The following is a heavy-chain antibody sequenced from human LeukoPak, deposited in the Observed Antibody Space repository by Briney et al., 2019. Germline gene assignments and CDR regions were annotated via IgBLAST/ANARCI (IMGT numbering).Heavy chain of an antibody. CDR2: IIPIFGTA. J-gene: IGHJ4*02. Sequence: SVKVSCKASGGTFSSYAISWVRQAPGQGLEWMGSIIPIFGTANYAQKFQGRVTITTDESTSTAYMELSSLRSEDTAVYYCARGYAPGAGYSYGFFDYWGQGTLVTVSS. CDR1: GGTFSSYA. D-gene: IGHD5-18*01. V-gene: IGHV1-69*05. CDR3: ARGYAPGAGYSYGFFDY.